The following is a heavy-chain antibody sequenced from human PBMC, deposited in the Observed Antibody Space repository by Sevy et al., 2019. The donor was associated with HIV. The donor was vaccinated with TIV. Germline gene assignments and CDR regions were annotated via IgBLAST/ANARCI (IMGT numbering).Heavy chain of an antibody. J-gene: IGHJ6*02. D-gene: IGHD1-7*01. CDR2: TYYRSKWYS. CDR3: ARGDELNSYYYGMDV. Sequence: QSQTLSLTCAISGDSVSTSSATWNWFRQSPSRGLEWLGRTYYRSKWYSDYEVSVKGRVTINPDTSKNQFSLHLESVTPEDTAVYFCARGDELNSYYYGMDVWGQGTTVTVS. V-gene: IGHV6-1*01. CDR1: GDSVSTSSAT.